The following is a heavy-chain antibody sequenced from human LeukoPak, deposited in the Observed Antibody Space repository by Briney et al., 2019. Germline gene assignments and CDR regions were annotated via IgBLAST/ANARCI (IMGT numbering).Heavy chain of an antibody. CDR3: ARPYYYDSSGLNFDY. CDR2: INHSGST. V-gene: IGHV4-34*01. J-gene: IGHJ4*02. CDR1: GGSFSGYY. D-gene: IGHD3-22*01. Sequence: SSETLSLTCAVYGGSFSGYYWSWIRQPPGKGLEWIGEINHSGSTNYNPSLKSRVTISVDTSKNQFSLKLSSVTAADTAVYYCARPYYYDSSGLNFDYWGQGTLVTVSS.